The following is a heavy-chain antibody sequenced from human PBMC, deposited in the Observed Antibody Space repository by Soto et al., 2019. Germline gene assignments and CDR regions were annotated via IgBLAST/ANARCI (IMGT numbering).Heavy chain of an antibody. CDR3: ATLTFCSSASCPNSYYPMDV. Sequence: GGSLRLSCGASGFPFTIYSMTWVRQAPGRGLEWVSSIDSSSNYIYYADSVKGRFTISRDNAKNSLFLQMNSLRGEDTAVYYCATLTFCSSASCPNSYYPMDVWGQGTKVTVAS. D-gene: IGHD2-2*01. CDR1: GFPFTIYS. CDR2: IDSSSNYI. J-gene: IGHJ6*02. V-gene: IGHV3-21*01.